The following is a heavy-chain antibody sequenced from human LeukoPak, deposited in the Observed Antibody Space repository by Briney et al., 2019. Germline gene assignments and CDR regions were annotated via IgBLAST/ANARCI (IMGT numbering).Heavy chain of an antibody. CDR1: GYTFTNWY. CDR3: ARVLGGFSYFEY. CDR2: INPHSGGT. D-gene: IGHD5-12*01. J-gene: IGHJ4*02. V-gene: IGHV1-2*02. Sequence: VASEKVSCKASGYTFTNWYIHWVRQAPGQGPEWMGWINPHSGGTNYAQKFQGRVTMTRDTSISSAYMKLSRLRSDDTALYYCARVLGGFSYFEYWGQGTLVTVSS.